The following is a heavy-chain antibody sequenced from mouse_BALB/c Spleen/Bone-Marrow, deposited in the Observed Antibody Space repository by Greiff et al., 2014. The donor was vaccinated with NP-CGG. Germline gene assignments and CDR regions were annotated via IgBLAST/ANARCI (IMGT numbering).Heavy chain of an antibody. Sequence: EVQLVESGAELVKPGASVKLSCTASGFNIKDTYMHWVKQRPEQGLEWIGRIDPANGNTKYDLKFQGKATITADTSSNTAYLQLSSLTSEDTAVYYCASYYYGSYGFAYWGQGTLVTVSA. J-gene: IGHJ3*01. V-gene: IGHV14-3*02. CDR2: IDPANGNT. D-gene: IGHD1-1*01. CDR1: GFNIKDTY. CDR3: ASYYYGSYGFAY.